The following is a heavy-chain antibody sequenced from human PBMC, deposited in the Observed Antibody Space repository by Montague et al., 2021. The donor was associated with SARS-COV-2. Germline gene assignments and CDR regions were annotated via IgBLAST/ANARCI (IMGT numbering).Heavy chain of an antibody. V-gene: IGHV4-34*01. CDR2: ITHGGGT. D-gene: IGHD4-23*01. CDR3: ARSHDYRGNDYFDS. Sequence: SETLSLTCAVYGGSLSGFYWTWIRQAPGKGLEWVGEITHGGGTSYSPALKSRLTISLGTSKNQFSLKLDSVTAADTATYYCARSHDYRGNDYFDSWGQGALVVVSS. J-gene: IGHJ4*02. CDR1: GGSLSGFY.